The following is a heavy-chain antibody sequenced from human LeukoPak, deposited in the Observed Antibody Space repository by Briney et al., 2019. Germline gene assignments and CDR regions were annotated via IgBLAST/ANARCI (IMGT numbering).Heavy chain of an antibody. D-gene: IGHD6-19*01. J-gene: IGHJ4*02. CDR1: GFTFSSYG. CDR2: IRYDVSNK. V-gene: IGHV3-30*02. CDR3: AGDHSGWYWVAGSYHFDY. Sequence: PGGSLRLSCAASGFTFSSYGMRWVRQAPGKWLEWVAFIRYDVSNKYYADSVNGRFTISRDNSKNRLYVQINSLRVEDTAVYYCAGDHSGWYWVAGSYHFDYWGQGTLVTVSS.